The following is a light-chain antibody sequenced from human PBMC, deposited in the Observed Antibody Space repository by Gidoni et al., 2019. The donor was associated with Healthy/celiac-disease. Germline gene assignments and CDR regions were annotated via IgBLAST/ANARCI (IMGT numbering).Light chain of an antibody. CDR2: DAS. CDR1: QDISNY. Sequence: DIQMTQSPSSLSASVGDRVTITCQASQDISNYLHWYQQKPGKAPKLLIYDASNLETGVPSRFSGSGSGTDFTFTISSLQPEDIATYYCQQYDNLLPTFGQGTRLEIK. J-gene: IGKJ5*01. CDR3: QQYDNLLPT. V-gene: IGKV1-33*01.